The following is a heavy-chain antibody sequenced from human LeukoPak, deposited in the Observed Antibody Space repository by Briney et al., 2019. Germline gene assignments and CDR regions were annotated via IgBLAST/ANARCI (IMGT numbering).Heavy chain of an antibody. D-gene: IGHD1-26*01. CDR1: GFTFSSFS. V-gene: IGHV3-30*18. CDR3: AKVRVGANGYYYYGMDV. J-gene: IGHJ6*02. CDR2: ISYDGSNK. Sequence: PGGSLRLSCAATGFTFSSFSMHWVRQAPGKGLEWVAVISYDGSNKYYADSVKGRFAISRDNSKNTLYLQMNSLRTEDTAVYYCAKVRVGANGYYYYGMDVWGQGTTVTVSS.